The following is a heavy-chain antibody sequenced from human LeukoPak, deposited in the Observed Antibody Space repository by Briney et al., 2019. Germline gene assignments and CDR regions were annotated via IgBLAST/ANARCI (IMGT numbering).Heavy chain of an antibody. V-gene: IGHV4-59*08. CDR2: IYYSGST. CDR3: ARQTGYFRY. CDR1: GGSISSDY. J-gene: IGHJ1*01. D-gene: IGHD3-10*01. Sequence: SSETLSLTCTVSGGSISSDYWSWTRQPPGKGLEWIGHIYYSGSTNYNPSLKSRVTISVDTSKNQFSLKLNSVTAADTAVYYCARQTGYFRYWGQGTLVAVSS.